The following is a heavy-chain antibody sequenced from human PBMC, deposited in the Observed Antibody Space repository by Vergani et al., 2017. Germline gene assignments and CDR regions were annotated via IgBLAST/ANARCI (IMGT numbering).Heavy chain of an antibody. Sequence: QVQLVQSGAEVKKPGSSVKVSCKASGGTFSTYAISWVRQAPGQGLEWMGGIIPILGTANYAQNFQGRVTITADESTSTAYMELSSLRSEDTAVYYGAXYQLGGATEYYYYGMDVWGQGTTVTVSS. V-gene: IGHV1-69*01. CDR3: AXYQLGGATEYYYYGMDV. J-gene: IGHJ6*02. CDR1: GGTFSTYA. D-gene: IGHD1-26*01. CDR2: IIPILGTA.